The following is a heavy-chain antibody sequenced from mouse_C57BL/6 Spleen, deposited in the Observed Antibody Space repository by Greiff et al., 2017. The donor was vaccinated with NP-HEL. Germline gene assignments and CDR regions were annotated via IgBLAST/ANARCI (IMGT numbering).Heavy chain of an antibody. CDR1: GFTFSDYG. J-gene: IGHJ3*01. D-gene: IGHD2-4*01. CDR3: ARDYDYDVGFAY. CDR2: ISSGSSTI. V-gene: IGHV5-17*01. Sequence: EVKLMESGGGLVKPGGSLKLSCAASGFTFSDYGMHWVRQAPEKGLEWVAYISSGSSTIYYADTVKGRFTISRDNAKNTLFLQMTSLRSEDTAMYYCARDYDYDVGFAYWGQGTLVTVSA.